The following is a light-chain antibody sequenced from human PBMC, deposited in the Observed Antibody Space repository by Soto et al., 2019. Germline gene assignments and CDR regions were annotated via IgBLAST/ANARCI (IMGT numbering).Light chain of an antibody. Sequence: DIQFTQCPFFLSASPGVRATLTCRASQSVNSNLAWYQQKPGQAPRLLIYDASTRATGIPARFSGSGSGTDFTLTISSLEPEDFAVYYCQQRSNWPLTFGGGPKVDI. V-gene: IGKV3-11*01. CDR1: QSVNSN. CDR3: QQRSNWPLT. CDR2: DAS. J-gene: IGKJ4*01.